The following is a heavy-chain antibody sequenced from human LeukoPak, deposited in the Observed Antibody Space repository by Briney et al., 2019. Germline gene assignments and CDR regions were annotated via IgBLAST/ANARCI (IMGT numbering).Heavy chain of an antibody. CDR3: TTDLSELDDSGYYAKYFHH. D-gene: IGHD3-22*01. J-gene: IGHJ1*01. CDR2: IKSKTDGGTI. V-gene: IGHV3-15*01. CDR1: GFTFSKVW. Sequence: GGSLRLSCAASGFTFSKVWMSWVRQAPGKGLEWVGRIKSKTDGGTIDYAAPVKGRFTISRDDSKDMLFLQMNSLKTEDTAVYYCTTDLSELDDSGYYAKYFHHWGQGTLVSVSS.